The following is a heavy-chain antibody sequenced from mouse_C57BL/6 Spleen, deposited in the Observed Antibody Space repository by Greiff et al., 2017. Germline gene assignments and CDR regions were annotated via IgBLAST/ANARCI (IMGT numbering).Heavy chain of an antibody. D-gene: IGHD1-1*01. J-gene: IGHJ2*01. CDR2: ISDGGSYT. CDR1: GFTFSSYA. V-gene: IGHV5-4*03. CDR3: ARVSGSSYGFDY. Sequence: EVKLMESGGGLVKPGGSLKLSCAASGFTFSSYAMSWVRQTPEKRLEWVATISDGGSYTYYPDNVKGRLTISRDNAKNNLYLQMSHLKSEDTAMYYCARVSGSSYGFDYWGQGTTLTVSS.